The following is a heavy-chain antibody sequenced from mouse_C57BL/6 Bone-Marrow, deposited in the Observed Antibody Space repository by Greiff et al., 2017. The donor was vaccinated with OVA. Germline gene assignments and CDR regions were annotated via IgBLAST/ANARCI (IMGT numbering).Heavy chain of an antibody. Sequence: VQLQQSGAELVRPGTSVKVSCKASGYAFTNYLIEWVKQRPGQGLEWIGVINPGSGGTNYNEKFKGKATLTADKSSSTAYMQLSSLTSEDSAVYFCARWVGAGYFDVWGTGTTVTVSS. CDR3: ARWVGAGYFDV. CDR2: INPGSGGT. CDR1: GYAFTNYL. J-gene: IGHJ1*03. D-gene: IGHD1-1*02. V-gene: IGHV1-54*01.